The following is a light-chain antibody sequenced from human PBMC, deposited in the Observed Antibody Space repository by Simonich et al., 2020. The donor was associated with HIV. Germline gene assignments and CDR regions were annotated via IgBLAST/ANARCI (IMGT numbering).Light chain of an antibody. J-gene: IGKJ1*01. V-gene: IGKV2-30*02. CDR2: KVS. CDR1: QSLVHCDGDTY. Sequence: DVVMTQSPLSLPVTLGQPASISCRSIQSLVHCDGDTYLTWFHQRPGQSPRRLIYKVSNRAFGVPDRFSGSGSGADFTLKISRLEAEDVGVYYCMQGTHWPRTFGQGTKVEV. CDR3: MQGTHWPRT.